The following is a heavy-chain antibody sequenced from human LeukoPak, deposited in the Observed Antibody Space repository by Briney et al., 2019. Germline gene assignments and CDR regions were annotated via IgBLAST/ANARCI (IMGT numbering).Heavy chain of an antibody. V-gene: IGHV4-31*03. CDR1: GGSISSGGYY. D-gene: IGHD4-17*01. CDR3: ARFLRDYGDYAGRFDP. J-gene: IGHJ5*02. Sequence: SETLSLTCTVSGGSISSGGYYWSWIRQHPGKGLEWIGYIYYSGSTYYNPSLKSRVTISVDTSKNQFSLKLSSVTAADTAVYYCARFLRDYGDYAGRFDPWGQGTLVTVSS. CDR2: IYYSGST.